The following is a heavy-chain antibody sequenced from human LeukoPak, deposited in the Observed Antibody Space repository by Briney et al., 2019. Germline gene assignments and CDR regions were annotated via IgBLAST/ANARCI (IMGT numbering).Heavy chain of an antibody. CDR3: ARVSGRLERQSDLDY. Sequence: GGSLRLSCAASGFTFASYSMNWVRQAPGKGLEWVSSISGDSTYIYNAGSVKGRFTISRDNAQASLCLQMISLRADDTAVYYCARVSGRLERQSDLDYWGQGTLVIVSS. CDR2: ISGDSTYI. CDR1: GFTFASYS. V-gene: IGHV3-21*01. D-gene: IGHD1-1*01. J-gene: IGHJ4*02.